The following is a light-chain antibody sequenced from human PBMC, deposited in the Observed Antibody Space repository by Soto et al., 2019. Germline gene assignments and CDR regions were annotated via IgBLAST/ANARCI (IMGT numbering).Light chain of an antibody. CDR1: QSVSSN. CDR3: QQYNNWPPIT. J-gene: IGKJ5*01. V-gene: IGKV3D-15*01. Sequence: EIVMTQSPATLSVSPGERTTLSCRTSQSVSSNLAWYQQKPGQAPRLLIYGASTRATGIPARFSGSGSGTEFTHTISSLQSEDFAVFYCQQYNNWPPITFGQGIRLEIK. CDR2: GAS.